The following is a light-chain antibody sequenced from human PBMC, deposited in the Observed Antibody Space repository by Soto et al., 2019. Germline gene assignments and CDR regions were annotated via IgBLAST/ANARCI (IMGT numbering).Light chain of an antibody. CDR3: QQYGSSPT. Sequence: IILTQSPGTLSLSPGDRATLSCRASQSVKNNYLVWYQQKVGQAPRLLMSGASSRATGVPDRFSGSGSGTAITLTISRVEPEDFAVYYCQQYGSSPTFGQGTRLEIK. CDR1: QSVKNNY. CDR2: GAS. J-gene: IGKJ5*01. V-gene: IGKV3-20*01.